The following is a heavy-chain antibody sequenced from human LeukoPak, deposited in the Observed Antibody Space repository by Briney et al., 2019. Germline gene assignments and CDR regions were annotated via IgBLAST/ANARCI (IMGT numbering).Heavy chain of an antibody. Sequence: HPGGSLRLSCAASTLSLGPYGMHWVRQAPGKGLEWVAFIQYDGNNKYYADSVKGRFTVSRDNSKNTLYLQMDSLRVEDTAVYYCAKARIGYCTTSRCYYFDNWGQGTLVTVAS. J-gene: IGHJ4*02. CDR2: IQYDGNNK. V-gene: IGHV3-30*02. CDR1: TLSLGPYG. CDR3: AKARIGYCTTSRCYYFDN. D-gene: IGHD2-8*01.